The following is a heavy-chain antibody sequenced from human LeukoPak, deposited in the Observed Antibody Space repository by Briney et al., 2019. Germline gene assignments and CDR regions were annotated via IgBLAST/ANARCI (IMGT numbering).Heavy chain of an antibody. V-gene: IGHV4-39*01. CDR1: GGSISSSSYY. D-gene: IGHD4-17*01. CDR2: IYYSGST. Sequence: PSETLSLTCTVSGGSISSSSYYWGWIRQPPGKGLEWIGSIYYSGSTYYNPSLKSRVTISVDTSKNQFSLKLSSVTAADTAVYYCARLLDYGDFDPDAFDIWGQGTMVTVSS. CDR3: ARLLDYGDFDPDAFDI. J-gene: IGHJ3*02.